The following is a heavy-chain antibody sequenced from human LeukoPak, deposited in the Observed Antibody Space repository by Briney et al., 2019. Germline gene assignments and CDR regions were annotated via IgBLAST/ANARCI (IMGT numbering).Heavy chain of an antibody. CDR2: IYYSGST. D-gene: IGHD6-13*01. V-gene: IGHV4-59*08. Sequence: SETLSLTCTVSVGPISSYFWSWIRQPPGKGLEWIGYIYYSGSTNYNPSLKSRVTISVDTTKNQFSLKLSCVTAADTAVYYCGRHLGRYSSSWGVDYWGQGTLVTVSS. CDR3: GRHLGRYSSSWGVDY. CDR1: VGPISSYF. J-gene: IGHJ4*02.